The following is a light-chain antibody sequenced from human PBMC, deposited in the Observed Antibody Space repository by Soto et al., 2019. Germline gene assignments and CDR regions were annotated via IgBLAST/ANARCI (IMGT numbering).Light chain of an antibody. Sequence: EIVLTQSPGTLSLSPGERATLSCRASQSVSSSYLAWYQQKPGQAPRLLIYGASSRATGIPDRFSGSGSGTDFTLTISRLAHEDFAVYYCQQYGSSPPWTFGQGTKAEIK. CDR3: QQYGSSPPWT. V-gene: IGKV3-20*01. CDR2: GAS. J-gene: IGKJ1*01. CDR1: QSVSSSY.